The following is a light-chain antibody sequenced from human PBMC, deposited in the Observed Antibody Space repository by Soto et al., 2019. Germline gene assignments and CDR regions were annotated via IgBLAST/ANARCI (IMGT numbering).Light chain of an antibody. CDR3: QTLHSGIRWM. Sequence: QSVLTQSPSASASLGASVKLTCTLSSGHSNYAITWHQQQPGKGPRYLMKVSSDGTQNKGAGIPDRFSGSSSGAERYLIISGLQSEDEAAYYCQTLHSGIRWMFGGGTQLTVL. V-gene: IGLV4-69*01. J-gene: IGLJ3*02. CDR2: VSSDGTQ. CDR1: SGHSNYA.